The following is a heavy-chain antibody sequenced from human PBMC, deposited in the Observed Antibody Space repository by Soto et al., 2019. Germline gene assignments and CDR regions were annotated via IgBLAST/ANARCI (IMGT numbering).Heavy chain of an antibody. CDR2: INPSGGST. Sequence: AASVKVSCKASRYTFTNFYIHWLRQAPGQGLEWMGIINPSGGSTTYPQKFQGRVTMTRDTSTSTVHMELITLRSEDTAVYYCARSQVGRLLDVWGPGTTVTVSS. D-gene: IGHD1-26*01. V-gene: IGHV1-46*01. CDR3: ARSQVGRLLDV. CDR1: RYTFTNFY. J-gene: IGHJ6*02.